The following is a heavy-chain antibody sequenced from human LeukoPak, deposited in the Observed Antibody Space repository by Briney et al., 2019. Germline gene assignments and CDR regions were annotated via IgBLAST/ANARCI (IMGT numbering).Heavy chain of an antibody. V-gene: IGHV4-59*01. D-gene: IGHD6-13*01. CDR1: GGSISSYY. CDR3: ARDYSSSWYGFGLGNDDAFDI. J-gene: IGHJ3*02. Sequence: SETLSLTCTVSGGSISSYYWSWIRQPPGKGLEWIGYIYYSGSTNYNPSLKSRVTISVDTSKNQFSLKLSSVTAADTAVYYCARDYSSSWYGFGLGNDDAFDIWGQGTMVTVSS. CDR2: IYYSGST.